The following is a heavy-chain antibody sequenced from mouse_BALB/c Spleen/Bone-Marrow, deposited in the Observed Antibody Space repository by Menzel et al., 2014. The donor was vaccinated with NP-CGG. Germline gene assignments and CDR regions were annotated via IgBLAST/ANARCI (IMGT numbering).Heavy chain of an antibody. CDR1: GYTFTDYA. D-gene: IGHD2-5*01. J-gene: IGHJ4*01. Sequence: VQLQQSEAELVRPGVSVKISCKGSGYTFTDYAMHWVKQSHAESLEWIGVINTYFGDISYNQKFKGKATIAVDKTSRTVYIKLARLAAEDSAIYYCARGYSNNYAMDYWGQGTSVTVSS. CDR2: INTYFGDI. CDR3: ARGYSNNYAMDY. V-gene: IGHV1S137*01.